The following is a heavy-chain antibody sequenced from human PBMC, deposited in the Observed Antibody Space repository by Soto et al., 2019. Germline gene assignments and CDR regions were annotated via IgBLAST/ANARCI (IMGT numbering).Heavy chain of an antibody. Sequence: SGGSLRLSCAASGFTFSSYKMNWVRQAPGKGLEWVASVGTTSTYTYYADSLKGRLMISRDNAKNSVYLQINSLRAEDTAVYYCARDRVGMDVWGQGTPVTVSS. V-gene: IGHV3-21*01. CDR1: GFTFSSYK. J-gene: IGHJ6*02. D-gene: IGHD3-10*01. CDR3: ARDRVGMDV. CDR2: VGTTSTYT.